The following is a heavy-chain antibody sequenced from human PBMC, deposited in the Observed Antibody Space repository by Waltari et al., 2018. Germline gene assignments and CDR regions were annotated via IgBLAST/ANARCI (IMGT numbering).Heavy chain of an antibody. V-gene: IGHV3-74*03. CDR1: GFTFNSHW. CDR3: ARDAQECTGGICYFVY. CDR2: INGYRGST. J-gene: IGHJ4*02. D-gene: IGHD2-8*02. Sequence: EVPLVESGGALVQPGGSLRLSCPASGFTFNSHWMHLVCQFPGKGVVWGSGINGYRGSTAYADSVKGRFTISRDKAKNTLYLKMNSLRAEDTAVYYCARDAQECTGGICYFVYWGQGTLVTVSS.